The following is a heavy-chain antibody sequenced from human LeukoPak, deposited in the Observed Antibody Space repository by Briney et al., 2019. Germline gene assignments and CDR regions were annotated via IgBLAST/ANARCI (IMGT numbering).Heavy chain of an antibody. V-gene: IGHV7-4-1*02. CDR2: INTNTGNP. D-gene: IGHD3-22*01. Sequence: ASVKVSCKASGYTFTSYAMNWVRQAPGQGLEWMGWINTNTGNPTYAQGFTGRFVFSLDTSVSTAYLQISSLKAEDTAVYYCARDATPYYYDSSGPDYWGQGTLVTVSS. CDR3: ARDATPYYYDSSGPDY. CDR1: GYTFTSYA. J-gene: IGHJ4*02.